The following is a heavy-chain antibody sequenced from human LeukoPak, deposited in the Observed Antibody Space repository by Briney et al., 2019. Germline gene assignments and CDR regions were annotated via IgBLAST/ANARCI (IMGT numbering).Heavy chain of an antibody. J-gene: IGHJ3*01. CDR1: GFTLSSYW. Sequence: GGSLRLSCAASGFTLSSYWMSWVRQAPGKGLEWVANIKEDGSEKYYVDSVRGRFTISRDNAKNSLYLHMNSLTAEDTAMYYCARDWLAGVPFDAFDLWGQGAMVTVSS. V-gene: IGHV3-7*01. CDR3: ARDWLAGVPFDAFDL. D-gene: IGHD3-10*01. CDR2: IKEDGSEK.